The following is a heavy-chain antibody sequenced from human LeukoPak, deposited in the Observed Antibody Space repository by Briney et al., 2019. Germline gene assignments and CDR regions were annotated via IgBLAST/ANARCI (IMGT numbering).Heavy chain of an antibody. CDR2: IYHSGST. CDR1: GGSISSSNW. V-gene: IGHV4-4*02. D-gene: IGHD6-19*01. CDR3: ARDAYNNGWYVFDY. Sequence: SETLSLTCAVSGGSISSSNWWSWVRQPPGKGLEWIGEIYHSGSTNYNPSLKSRVTISVDKSKNQFSLTLSSVTAADTAVYYCARDAYNNGWYVFDYWGQGSLVTVSS. J-gene: IGHJ4*02.